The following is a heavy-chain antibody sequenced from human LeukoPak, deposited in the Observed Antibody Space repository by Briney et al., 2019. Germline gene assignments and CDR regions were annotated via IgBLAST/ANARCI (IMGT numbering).Heavy chain of an antibody. CDR2: INPNSGGT. CDR1: GYTFTGYY. Sequence: ASVKVSCKASGYTFTGYYMHWVRQAPGQGLEWMGWINPNSGGTNYAQKFQGRVTMTRDTPISTAYMELSRLRSDDTAVYYCARDSNIEYDYVWGSYGYWGQGTLVTVSS. D-gene: IGHD3-16*01. J-gene: IGHJ4*02. CDR3: ARDSNIEYDYVWGSYGY. V-gene: IGHV1-2*02.